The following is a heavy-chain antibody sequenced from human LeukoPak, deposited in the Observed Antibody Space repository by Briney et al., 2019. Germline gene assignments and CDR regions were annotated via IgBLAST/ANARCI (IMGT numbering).Heavy chain of an antibody. Sequence: PGGSLRLSCAASGFTFSSYDMHWVRQAPGKGLEWVAVISYDGSNKYYADSVKGRFTISRDNSKNTLYLQMNSLRAEDTAVYYCARDLGGWLQPYYFDYWGQGTLVTVSS. CDR2: ISYDGSNK. V-gene: IGHV3-30-3*01. J-gene: IGHJ4*02. CDR1: GFTFSSYD. CDR3: ARDLGGWLQPYYFDY. D-gene: IGHD5-24*01.